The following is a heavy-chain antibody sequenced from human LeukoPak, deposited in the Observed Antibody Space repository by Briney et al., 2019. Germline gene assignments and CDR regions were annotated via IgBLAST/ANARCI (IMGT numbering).Heavy chain of an antibody. V-gene: IGHV3-48*03. J-gene: IGHJ3*02. CDR2: IGASGSI. CDR3: AKFDYYDSSGYYNKVLDAFDI. D-gene: IGHD3-22*01. CDR1: GFTFSSYE. Sequence: GGSLRLSCAASGFTFSSYEMNWVRQAPGKGLEWVSYIGASGSIYYADSVKGRFTISRDNSKNTLYLQMNSLRAEDTAVYYCAKFDYYDSSGYYNKVLDAFDIWGQGTMVTVSS.